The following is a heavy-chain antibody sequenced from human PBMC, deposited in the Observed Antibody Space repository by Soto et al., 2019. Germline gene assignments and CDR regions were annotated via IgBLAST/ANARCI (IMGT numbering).Heavy chain of an antibody. D-gene: IGHD3-3*01. Sequence: QVQLVQSGGEVKKPGASVRVSCKASGYTFTTYGISWVRQAPGQGFECMGWISAYSGDTRYAQKFQGRVAMKRDTSTSTAYMELGSLRSDDTAVYYCVREVENVRGMISFGYWGQGTLVTVSS. J-gene: IGHJ4*02. CDR2: ISAYSGDT. CDR1: GYTFTTYG. V-gene: IGHV1-18*04. CDR3: VREVENVRGMISFGY.